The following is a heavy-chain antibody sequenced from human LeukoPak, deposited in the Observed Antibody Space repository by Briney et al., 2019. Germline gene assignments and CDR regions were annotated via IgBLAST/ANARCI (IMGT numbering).Heavy chain of an antibody. CDR2: INPNSGGT. V-gene: IGHV1-2*02. CDR3: ARESVPAVAARRGLNY. D-gene: IGHD6-6*01. J-gene: IGHJ4*02. CDR1: KDTFDNFA. Sequence: ASVKVSCKTSKDTFDNFAITWVRQAPGQGLEWMGWINPNSGGTNYAQKFQGRVTMTRDTSISTVYMEMSRLRSDDTAVYYCARESVPAVAARRGLNYWGQGTLVAVSS.